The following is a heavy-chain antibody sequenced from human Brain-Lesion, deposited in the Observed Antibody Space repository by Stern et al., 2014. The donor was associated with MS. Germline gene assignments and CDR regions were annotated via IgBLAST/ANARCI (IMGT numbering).Heavy chain of an antibody. V-gene: IGHV1-24*01. D-gene: IGHD6-13*01. J-gene: IGHJ6*02. CDR1: GYTLTELS. CDR2: FDPEDGET. CDR3: ATGDFRQQLVPGPYYFYGMDV. Sequence: VHLVESGAEVKKPGASVKVSCKVSGYTLTELSMHWVRQAPGKGLEWMGTFDPEDGETIYAQKFQGRVPMTEDTSTDTAYMELSSLRSEDTAVYYCATGDFRQQLVPGPYYFYGMDVWGQGTTVTVS.